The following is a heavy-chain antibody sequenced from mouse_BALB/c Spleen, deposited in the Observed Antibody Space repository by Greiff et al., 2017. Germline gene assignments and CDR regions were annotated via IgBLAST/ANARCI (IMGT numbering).Heavy chain of an antibody. CDR3: ARQNPRTY. CDR2: ISYSGST. J-gene: IGHJ3*01. CDR1: GYSITSDYA. V-gene: IGHV3-2*02. Sequence: EVQLQQSGPGLVKPSQSLSLTCTVTGYSITSDYAWNWIRQFPGNKLEWMGYISYSGSTSYNPSLKSRISITRDTSKNQFFLQLNSVTTEDTATYYSARQNPRTYWGQGTLVTVSA.